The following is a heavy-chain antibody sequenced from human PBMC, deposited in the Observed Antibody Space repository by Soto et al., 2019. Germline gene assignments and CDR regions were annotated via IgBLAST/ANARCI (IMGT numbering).Heavy chain of an antibody. J-gene: IGHJ5*02. V-gene: IGHV4-59*01. CDR3: ARDRKNFDP. Sequence: SETLSLTCTVSGGSITSYYWSWIRQPPGKGLEWIGYIYYSGSTNYNPSLKSRATISVDTSKNQFSLKLSSVTAADTAVYYCARDRKNFDPWGQGTLVTVSS. CDR1: GGSITSYY. CDR2: IYYSGST.